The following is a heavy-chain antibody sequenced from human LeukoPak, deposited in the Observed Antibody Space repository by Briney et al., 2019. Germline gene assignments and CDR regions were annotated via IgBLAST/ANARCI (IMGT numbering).Heavy chain of an antibody. CDR3: GRHETTFEVVVY. D-gene: IGHD3-3*01. V-gene: IGHV4-39*01. CDR1: GGAISGSSYY. J-gene: IGHJ4*02. Sequence: SETLSLTCTVSGGAISGSSYYWGWIRQSPEQGLEWIGSLYCSGRYYYNPSLKSRVTMSVDTSKNQFYLKMSSVTVADTAVYYGGRHETTFEVVVYWGQGTLVTVAS. CDR2: LYCSGRY.